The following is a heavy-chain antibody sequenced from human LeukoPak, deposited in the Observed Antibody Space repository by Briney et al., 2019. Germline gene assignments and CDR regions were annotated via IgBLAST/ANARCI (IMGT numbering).Heavy chain of an antibody. J-gene: IGHJ5*02. CDR1: GGSISSYF. Sequence: SETLSLTCTVSGGSISSYFWSWIRQPPGKGLEWIGYISDSGSTDYNPSLKSQVTISVDTSKNQFSLKLRSVTAADTAVYYCARSEAPTVRGVIMLNWVDPWGQGTLVTVSS. CDR3: ARSEAPTVRGVIMLNWVDP. V-gene: IGHV4-59*01. CDR2: ISDSGST. D-gene: IGHD3-10*01.